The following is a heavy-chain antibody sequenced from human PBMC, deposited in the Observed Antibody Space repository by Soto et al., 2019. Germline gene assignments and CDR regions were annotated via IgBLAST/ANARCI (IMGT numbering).Heavy chain of an antibody. V-gene: IGHV3-21*01. J-gene: IGHJ4*02. CDR3: ARTDGAYYGDY. CDR2: ISSSSRYI. Sequence: GGSLRLSCAASGFTFSSYSMNWVRQPPGKGLEWVSSISSSSRYIYYADSVKGRFTISRDNAKNSLYLQMNSLRAEDTAVYYCARTDGAYYGDYWGQGTLVTVSS. CDR1: GFTFSSYS. D-gene: IGHD3-10*01.